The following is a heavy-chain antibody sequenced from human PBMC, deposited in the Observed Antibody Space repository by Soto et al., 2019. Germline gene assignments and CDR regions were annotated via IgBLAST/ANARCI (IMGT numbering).Heavy chain of an antibody. Sequence: QVQLVESGGGVVQPGRSLRLSCAASGFTFSSYGMHWVRQAPGKGLEWVAVISYDGSNKYYADSVKGRFTISRDNSKNTLYLAMDSLKTGETGVDCCVKEWVYDSRGWSFDYWGQGTLVPVSS. CDR3: VKEWVYDSRGWSFDY. V-gene: IGHV3-30*18. J-gene: IGHJ4*02. CDR1: GFTFSSYG. D-gene: IGHD3-22*01. CDR2: ISYDGSNK.